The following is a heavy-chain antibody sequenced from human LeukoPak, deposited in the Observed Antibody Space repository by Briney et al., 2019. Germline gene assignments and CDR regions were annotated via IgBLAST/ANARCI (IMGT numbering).Heavy chain of an antibody. J-gene: IGHJ5*02. CDR3: AKDHVLLWFGEGPFDP. CDR2: ISGSGSST. D-gene: IGHD3-10*01. CDR1: GFTFSSYA. Sequence: GRSLRLSCAASGFTFSSYAMSWVRQAPGKGLEWVSAISGSGSSTYYADSVKGRFTISRDNSKNTLYLQMNSLRAEDTAVYYCAKDHVLLWFGEGPFDPWGQGTLVTVSS. V-gene: IGHV3-23*01.